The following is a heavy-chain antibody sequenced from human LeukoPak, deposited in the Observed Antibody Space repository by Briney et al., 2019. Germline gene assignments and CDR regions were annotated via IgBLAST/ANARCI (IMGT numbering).Heavy chain of an antibody. CDR3: AVERFLEWLLLFDY. CDR1: GFTFSSYA. D-gene: IGHD3-3*01. J-gene: IGHJ4*02. CDR2: ISGSGGST. Sequence: GGSLRLSCAASGFTFSSYAMSWVRQAPGKGLEWVPAISGSGGSTYYADSVKGRSTISRDNSKNTLYLQMNSLRAEDTAVYYCAVERFLEWLLLFDYWGQGTLVTVSS. V-gene: IGHV3-23*01.